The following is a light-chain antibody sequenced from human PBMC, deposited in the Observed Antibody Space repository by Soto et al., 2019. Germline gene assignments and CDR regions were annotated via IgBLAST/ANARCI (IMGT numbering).Light chain of an antibody. J-gene: IGLJ1*01. CDR1: SSDVGAYNY. Sequence: QSVLTQPASVSGSPGQSITISCTGTSSDVGAYNYVSWYQQHPGKAPKLMIYDVSSRPSGVSNRFSGSKSGNTASLTISGLQAEDEADYYCSSYTSGSTYVFGTGTKGTVL. V-gene: IGLV2-14*03. CDR3: SSYTSGSTYV. CDR2: DVS.